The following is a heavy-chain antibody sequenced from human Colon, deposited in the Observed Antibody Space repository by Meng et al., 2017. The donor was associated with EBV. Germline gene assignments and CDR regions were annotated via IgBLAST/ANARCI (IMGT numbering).Heavy chain of an antibody. Sequence: QVQLQESGPGLVKPSGXLSLTCTASGDSISGDNWWSWVRQPPGKGLEWIGEIIHTGSTNYNPSLESRVTISIDTSKNQLSLMLSSVTAADTAVYYCARRPTGIDDWGQGTLVTVSS. CDR1: GDSISGDNW. V-gene: IGHV4-4*02. CDR3: ARRPTGIDD. CDR2: IIHTGST. J-gene: IGHJ4*02. D-gene: IGHD2-8*02.